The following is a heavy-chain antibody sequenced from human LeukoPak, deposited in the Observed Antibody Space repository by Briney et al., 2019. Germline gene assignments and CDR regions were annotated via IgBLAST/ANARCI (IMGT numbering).Heavy chain of an antibody. Sequence: GGSLRLSCAASGFTFSSYTMNWVRQAPGKGLEWVSYVSASGSATYYGDSVKGRFTISRDNSKSTLYLQMDSLRVEDTAVYYCAKDWGFQFNSGSYCEFWGQGTLVTVSS. CDR1: GFTFSSYT. J-gene: IGHJ4*02. V-gene: IGHV3-48*01. D-gene: IGHD3-10*01. CDR2: VSASGSAT. CDR3: AKDWGFQFNSGSYCEF.